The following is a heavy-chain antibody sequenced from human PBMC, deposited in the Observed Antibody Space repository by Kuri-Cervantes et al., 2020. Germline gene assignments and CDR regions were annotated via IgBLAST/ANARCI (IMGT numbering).Heavy chain of an antibody. J-gene: IGHJ5*02. CDR2: INHSGST. D-gene: IGHD2-21*01. CDR3: ARSHSARLGWFDP. Sequence: SQTLSLTCAVYGGSFSDYYWSWIRQPSGKGLEWIGEINHSGSTNYNPSLKSRVTISVDTSKNQFSLKLSSVTAADTAVYYCARSHSARLGWFDPWGQGTLVTVSS. CDR1: GGSFSDYY. V-gene: IGHV4-34*01.